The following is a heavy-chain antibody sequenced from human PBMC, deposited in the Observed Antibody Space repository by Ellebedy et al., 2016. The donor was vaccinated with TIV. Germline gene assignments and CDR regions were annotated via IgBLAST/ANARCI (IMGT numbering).Heavy chain of an antibody. Sequence: GESLKISCAASGFAFNSYSMNWVRQSPGKGLEWVSYISSSSNIYYADSVKGRFTISRDNAKNSLYLQMNSRRDEDTAVYYCARDGAAYCGGDCSSPFDYWGQGTLVTVSS. CDR2: ISSSSNI. D-gene: IGHD2-21*02. J-gene: IGHJ4*02. CDR3: ARDGAAYCGGDCSSPFDY. V-gene: IGHV3-48*02. CDR1: GFAFNSYS.